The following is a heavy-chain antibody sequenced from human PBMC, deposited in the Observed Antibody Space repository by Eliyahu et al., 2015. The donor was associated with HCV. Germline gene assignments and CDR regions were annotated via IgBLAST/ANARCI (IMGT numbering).Heavy chain of an antibody. Sequence: QVQLQESGPGLVKPSETLSLTCTVXGGSVSSGSYYWSWIRQPPGKGLEWIGYIYYSXSTNYNPSLKSRVTISVDTSKNQFSLKLSSVTAADTAVYYCARRGLALVATMGGYFDYWGQGTLVTVSS. V-gene: IGHV4-61*01. D-gene: IGHD5-12*01. J-gene: IGHJ4*02. CDR1: GGSVSSGSYY. CDR3: ARRGLALVATMGGYFDY. CDR2: IYYSXST.